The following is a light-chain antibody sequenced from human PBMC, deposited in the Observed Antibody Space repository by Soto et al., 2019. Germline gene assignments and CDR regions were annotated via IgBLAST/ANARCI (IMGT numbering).Light chain of an antibody. CDR1: SSDVGSYNY. CDR3: SSYAGPSTPIYV. CDR2: EVS. J-gene: IGLJ1*01. Sequence: LTQPASVSGSPGQSITISCTGTSSDVGSYNYVSWYQHHPGKAPKLMISEVSNRPSGISNRFSGSKSGNTASLTISGLQAEDEADYYCSSYAGPSTPIYVFGTGTKVTVL. V-gene: IGLV2-14*01.